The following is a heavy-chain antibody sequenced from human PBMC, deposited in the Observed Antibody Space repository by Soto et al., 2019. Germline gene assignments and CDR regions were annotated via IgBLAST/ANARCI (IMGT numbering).Heavy chain of an antibody. D-gene: IGHD5-12*01. CDR3: ARDRGYGYGNDY. V-gene: IGHV1-18*01. CDR1: GYTFTSNG. CDR2: ISAYNGNT. Sequence: SVKVTCKDSGYTFTSNGSSWVRQAPGQGLEWMGWISAYNGNTNYAQKLQGRVTMTTDTSTSTAYMELRSLRSDDTAVYYCARDRGYGYGNDYWGQGTLVTVSS. J-gene: IGHJ4*02.